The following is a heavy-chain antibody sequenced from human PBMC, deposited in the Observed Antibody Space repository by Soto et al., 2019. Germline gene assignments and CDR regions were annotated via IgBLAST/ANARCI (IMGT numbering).Heavy chain of an antibody. J-gene: IGHJ4*02. Sequence: TLSLTCRVSGESISSGGYYWSWIRHLPGKGLEWIGYIYDTESAYYNPSLKSRVSISMDTSENHFAMRLTSVTAADSAVYYCARASSSSSAADYWGQGLQVTVSS. D-gene: IGHD6-6*01. V-gene: IGHV4-31*03. CDR1: GESISSGGYY. CDR2: IYDTESA. CDR3: ARASSSSSAADY.